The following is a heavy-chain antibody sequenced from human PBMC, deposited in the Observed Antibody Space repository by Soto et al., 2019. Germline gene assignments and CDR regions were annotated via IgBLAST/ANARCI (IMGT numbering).Heavy chain of an antibody. CDR2: IYYSGST. J-gene: IGHJ4*02. CDR3: ARVYAYYFDY. CDR1: GGSIGSYY. V-gene: IGHV4-59*01. Sequence: QVQLQESGPGLVKPSETLSLTCTVSGGSIGSYYWSWIRQPPGKGLEWIGYIYYSGSTNYNPSLKSRVTISVDTSKNQFSLKLSSVTAADTAVYYCARVYAYYFDYWGQGTLVTVSS. D-gene: IGHD2-8*01.